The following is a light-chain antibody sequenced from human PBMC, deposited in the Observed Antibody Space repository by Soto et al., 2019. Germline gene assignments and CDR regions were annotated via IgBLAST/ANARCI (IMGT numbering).Light chain of an antibody. CDR3: QQYNSYSGIT. CDR2: KAS. Sequence: DIQMTQSPSTLSESVGDRVTITCRASQSISSWLAWYQQKPGKAPKLLIYKASSLESGVPSRFSGSGSGTEFTLTISSLQPDDFATYYCQQYNSYSGITFGGGTKVDIK. V-gene: IGKV1-5*03. CDR1: QSISSW. J-gene: IGKJ4*01.